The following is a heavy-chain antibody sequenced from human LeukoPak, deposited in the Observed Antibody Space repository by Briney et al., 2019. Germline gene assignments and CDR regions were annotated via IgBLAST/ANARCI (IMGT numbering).Heavy chain of an antibody. CDR2: INHSGST. V-gene: IGHV4-34*01. D-gene: IGHD6-19*01. CDR1: GGSFSGYY. J-gene: IGHJ4*02. CDR3: ARAGSSGWYPLYYFDY. Sequence: PSETLSLTCAVYGGSFSGYYWSWIRQPPGKGLEWIGEINHSGSTNYNPSLKSRVTISVDTSKNQFSLKLSSVTAADTAVYYCARAGSSGWYPLYYFDYWGQGTLVTVSS.